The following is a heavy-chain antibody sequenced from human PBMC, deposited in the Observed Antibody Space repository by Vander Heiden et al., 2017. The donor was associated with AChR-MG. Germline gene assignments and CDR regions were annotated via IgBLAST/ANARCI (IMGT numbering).Heavy chain of an antibody. V-gene: IGHV4-34*01. CDR1: GGSFSGYY. CDR3: ARGRAGGRGFSY. J-gene: IGHJ4*02. CDR2: INHSGST. Sequence: QVPLPQWGAGLLKPSETLSLTCAVYGGSFSGYYWSWIRQPPGKGLEWIGEINHSGSTNYNPSLKSRVTISVDTSKNQFSLKLSSVTAADTAVYYCARGRAGGRGFSYWGQGTLVTVSS.